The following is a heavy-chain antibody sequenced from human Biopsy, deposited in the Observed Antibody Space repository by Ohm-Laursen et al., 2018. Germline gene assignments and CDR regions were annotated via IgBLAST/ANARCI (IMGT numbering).Heavy chain of an antibody. J-gene: IGHJ2*01. CDR1: GDSISSYC. D-gene: IGHD3-22*01. CDR2: VYYTGST. CDR3: ARDRGYYSDRTVPGYFDL. Sequence: SDTLSLTYTVSGDSISSYCWSWIRQPPGKGLQWIGYVYYTGSTDYNPSLQSRVTISVDTSKNHFSLRLRSVTPADTAIYYCARDRGYYSDRTVPGYFDLWGRGTLVTVSS. V-gene: IGHV4-59*01.